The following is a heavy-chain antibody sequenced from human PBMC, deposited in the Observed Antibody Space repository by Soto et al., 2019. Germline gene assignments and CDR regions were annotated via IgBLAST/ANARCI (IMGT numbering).Heavy chain of an antibody. J-gene: IGHJ4*02. V-gene: IGHV1-18*01. CDR1: GYTFTSYG. D-gene: IGHD2-15*01. Sequence: SVKVSCKASGYTFTSYGIGWGLQAPGQRLEWMGWISAYNGNTNYAQKLQGRVTMTTDTSTSTAYMELRSLRSDDTALYYCARGGRYQNCLDYWGQGTLVTVSS. CDR2: ISAYNGNT. CDR3: ARGGRYQNCLDY.